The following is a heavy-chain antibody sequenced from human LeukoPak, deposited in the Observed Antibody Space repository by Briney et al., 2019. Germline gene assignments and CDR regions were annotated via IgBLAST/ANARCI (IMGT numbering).Heavy chain of an antibody. Sequence: SETLSLTCTVSGGSISSYYWSWIRQPAGKGLEWIGRIYTSGSTNYNPSLKSRVTMSVDTPKNQFSLKLSSVTAADTAVYYCARGSWYYDSIGNPYWGQGTLVTVSS. V-gene: IGHV4-4*07. J-gene: IGHJ4*02. CDR3: ARGSWYYDSIGNPY. D-gene: IGHD3-22*01. CDR1: GGSISSYY. CDR2: IYTSGST.